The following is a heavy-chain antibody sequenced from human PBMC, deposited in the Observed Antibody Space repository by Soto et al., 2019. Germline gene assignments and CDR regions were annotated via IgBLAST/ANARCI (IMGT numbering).Heavy chain of an antibody. CDR2: IGRSGTTT. CDR3: ATRSGGGGAFDF. J-gene: IGHJ3*01. V-gene: IGHV3-48*03. Sequence: GGSLRLSCAASALTFTNYEMNWVRQAPGKGLEWVSYIGRSGTTTYYADSLKGRFTISRDNAKNSLYLQMNSLRAEDTAVYYCATRSGGGGAFDFWGQGTMVTVSS. D-gene: IGHD3-10*01. CDR1: ALTFTNYE.